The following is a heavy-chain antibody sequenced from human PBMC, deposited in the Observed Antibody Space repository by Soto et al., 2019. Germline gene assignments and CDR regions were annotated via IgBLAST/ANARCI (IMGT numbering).Heavy chain of an antibody. CDR1: GFTFSTYE. V-gene: IGHV3-48*03. CDR2: ISSSGRTI. D-gene: IGHD1-20*01. CDR3: ARGKRYNWNLDY. Sequence: EVQLVESGGGLVQPGGSLRLSCAASGFTFSTYEMNWVRQAPGKGLEWVSYISSSGRTIYYADSVKGRFIISRDNAKNSVSLQMNSLRVEDTAVYYCARGKRYNWNLDYWGQGTLVTVSS. J-gene: IGHJ4*02.